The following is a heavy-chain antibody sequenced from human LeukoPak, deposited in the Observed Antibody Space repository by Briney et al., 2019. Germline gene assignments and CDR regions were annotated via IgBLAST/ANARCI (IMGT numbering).Heavy chain of an antibody. CDR1: GFTFSSYW. CDR2: INSVGSST. V-gene: IGHV3-74*01. D-gene: IGHD6-6*01. CDR3: GRDPLSGSSGHY. J-gene: IGHJ4*02. Sequence: PGGSLTLSCAASGFTFSSYWMHWVRQAPGKGLVWVSRINSVGSSTSYPDSAKGRFTISRDNAQNTLYLQMNSLRAEATAVYYCGRDPLSGSSGHYWGQGTLVTVSS.